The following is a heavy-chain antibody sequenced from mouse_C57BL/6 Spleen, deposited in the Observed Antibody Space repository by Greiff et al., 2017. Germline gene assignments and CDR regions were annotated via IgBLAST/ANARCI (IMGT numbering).Heavy chain of an antibody. J-gene: IGHJ4*01. CDR3: AREMAAQASSDVDY. CDR1: GYTFTSYW. Sequence: VQLQQPGAELVKPGASVKLSCKASGYTFTSYWMQWVKQRPGQGLEWIGEIDPSDSYTNYHQKFKGKATLTVDTSSSTAYMQISSLTSEDSAVYYCAREMAAQASSDVDYWGQGTSVTVSS. D-gene: IGHD3-2*02. CDR2: IDPSDSYT. V-gene: IGHV1-50*01.